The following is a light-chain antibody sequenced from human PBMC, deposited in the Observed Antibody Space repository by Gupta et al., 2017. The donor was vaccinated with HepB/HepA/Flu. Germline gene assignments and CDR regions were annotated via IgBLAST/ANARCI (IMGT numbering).Light chain of an antibody. CDR1: KLQYQY. J-gene: IGLJ2*01. CDR3: QAWDSATAEVV. V-gene: IGLV3-1*01. Sequence: SYELHPPPSVSVSPGQPASLPCSGDKLQYQYVSWYQQKPGQSPVVVIYEDKKRPSGIPERFSGSNSGNTATLTISGAQAIDEADYYCQAWDSATAEVVFGGGTKLAVL. CDR2: EDK.